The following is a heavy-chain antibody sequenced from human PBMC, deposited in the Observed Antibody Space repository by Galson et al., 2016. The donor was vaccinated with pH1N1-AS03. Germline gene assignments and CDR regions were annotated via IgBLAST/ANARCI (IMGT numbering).Heavy chain of an antibody. CDR1: GFTFTNYG. Sequence: SLRLSCAASGFTFTNYGFHWVRHLPGKGLVWVSGIDSDGSNTYYADSVRGRFTISRDNAKNTLYLQMNSLRAEDTALYYCADPFGLPWGQGTLITVSS. D-gene: IGHD2/OR15-2a*01. CDR2: IDSDGSNT. J-gene: IGHJ4*02. CDR3: ADPFGLP. V-gene: IGHV3-74*01.